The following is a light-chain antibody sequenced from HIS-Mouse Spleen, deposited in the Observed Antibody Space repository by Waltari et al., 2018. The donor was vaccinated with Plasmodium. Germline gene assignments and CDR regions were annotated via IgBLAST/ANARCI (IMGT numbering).Light chain of an antibody. V-gene: IGLV1-44*01. J-gene: IGLJ2*01. CDR1: IPRLGLNT. Sequence: QSVLTQPPSPSGTPGQRVPIPFSGSIPRLGLNTLHWYQQPPGTAPKLLIYSNNQRPSGVPDRFSGSKSGTSAALAISGLQSEDEADYYCAAWDDSLNGVVFAGGTKLTVL. CDR3: AAWDDSLNGVV. CDR2: SNN.